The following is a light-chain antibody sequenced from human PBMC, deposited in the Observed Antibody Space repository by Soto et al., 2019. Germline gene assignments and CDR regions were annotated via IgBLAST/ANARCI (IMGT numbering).Light chain of an antibody. V-gene: IGKV3-20*01. CDR2: GAP. J-gene: IGKJ4*01. CDR1: QSVSNSY. Sequence: EIVLTQSPGTLSLSPGERATLSCRASQSVSNSYLAWYQQKPGQAPRLLISGAPSRATGIPDRFSGSGSGTDFTLTISRLEPEDFAVYYCQQYGSSPLTFGGGTKVEIK. CDR3: QQYGSSPLT.